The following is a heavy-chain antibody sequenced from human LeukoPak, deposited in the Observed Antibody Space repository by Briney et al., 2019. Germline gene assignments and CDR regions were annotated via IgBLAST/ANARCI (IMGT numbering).Heavy chain of an antibody. J-gene: IGHJ4*02. Sequence: PGGSLRLSCAASGFTFDDYAMQWVRQAPGKGLEWVSGISWNSGSIGYADSVKGRFTISRDNAKNSLYLQMNSLRAEDMALYYCAKDSSGWLAYFDYWGQGTLVTVSS. V-gene: IGHV3-9*03. CDR2: ISWNSGSI. CDR1: GFTFDDYA. CDR3: AKDSSGWLAYFDY. D-gene: IGHD6-19*01.